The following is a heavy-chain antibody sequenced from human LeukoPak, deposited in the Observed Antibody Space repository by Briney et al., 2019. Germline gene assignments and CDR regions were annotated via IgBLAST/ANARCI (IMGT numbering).Heavy chain of an antibody. CDR2: MNPNSGNT. CDR1: GYTFTSYD. J-gene: IGHJ6*02. CDR3: AREGIAAAGTQDLYYYYYGMDV. D-gene: IGHD6-13*01. Sequence: GASVKVSCKASGYTFTSYDINWVRQATGQGLEWMGWMNPNSGNTAYAQKFQGRVTMSRDTSISTAYMELSSLRSEDAAVYYCAREGIAAAGTQDLYYYYYGMDVWGQGTTVTVSS. V-gene: IGHV1-8*01.